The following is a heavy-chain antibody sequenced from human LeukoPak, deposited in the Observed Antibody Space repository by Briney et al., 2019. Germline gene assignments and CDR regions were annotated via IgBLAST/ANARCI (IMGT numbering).Heavy chain of an antibody. J-gene: IGHJ5*02. CDR1: GFTFSSYS. CDR2: ISSSSYI. V-gene: IGHV3-21*01. D-gene: IGHD3-3*01. CDR3: AREAGDFWGGYTNWFDP. Sequence: GGSLRLSCPASGFTFSSYSMNWVRQAPGQGLEWVSSISSSSYIYYADSVTRRLTISRHNAKNSLYLQMNSLRAEDTAVYYCAREAGDFWGGYTNWFDPWGQGTLVTVSS.